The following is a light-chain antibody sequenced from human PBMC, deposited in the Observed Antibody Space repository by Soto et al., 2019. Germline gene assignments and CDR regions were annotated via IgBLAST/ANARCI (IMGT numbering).Light chain of an antibody. J-gene: IGLJ1*01. V-gene: IGLV2-14*01. Sequence: QSALTQPASVSGSPGQSITISCTGTSSDVGGYDYVSWYQQHPGKAPKLMIYEVSYRPSGVSNRFSGSKSVNTASLTISGLQAEDEADYYCSSYTSRSISYVFGTGTKVTVL. CDR1: SSDVGGYDY. CDR3: SSYTSRSISYV. CDR2: EVS.